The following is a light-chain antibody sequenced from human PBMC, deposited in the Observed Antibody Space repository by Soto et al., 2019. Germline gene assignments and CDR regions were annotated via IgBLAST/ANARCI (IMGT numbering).Light chain of an antibody. CDR3: LQDHNYPRT. CDR2: SAS. Sequence: AIQMTQSPSSLSAFVGDRVTITCRASQDIRNELGWYQQKPGKAPKLLIYSASTLQSGVPSRFSGSGSGTHFTLIISSLQPEDFAAYYCLQDHNYPRTFGQGTKVEIK. CDR1: QDIRNE. V-gene: IGKV1-6*01. J-gene: IGKJ1*01.